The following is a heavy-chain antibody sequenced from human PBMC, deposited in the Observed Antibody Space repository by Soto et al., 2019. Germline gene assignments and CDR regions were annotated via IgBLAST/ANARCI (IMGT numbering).Heavy chain of an antibody. V-gene: IGHV4-31*03. CDR1: GGSISSGGYY. CDR2: IYYSGST. CDR3: ARGSRDFWSGYFGRSGMDV. D-gene: IGHD3-3*01. Sequence: SETLSLTCTVSGGSISSGGYYWSWIRQHPGKGLEWVGYIYYSGSTYYNPPLKSRVTISVDTSKNQFSLKLSSVTAADTAVYYCARGSRDFWSGYFGRSGMDVWGQGTTVTVSS. J-gene: IGHJ6*02.